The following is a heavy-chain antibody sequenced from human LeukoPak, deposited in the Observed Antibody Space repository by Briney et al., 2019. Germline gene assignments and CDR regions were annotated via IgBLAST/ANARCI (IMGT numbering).Heavy chain of an antibody. CDR2: INPNSGGT. CDR1: GYTFTGYY. J-gene: IGHJ4*02. D-gene: IGHD3-10*01. Sequence: ASVKVSCKASGYTFTGYYMHWVRQAPGQGLEWMGWINPNSGGTNYAQKFQGRVTMTRDTSISTAYMELSRLRSDDTAVYYRARAPYYGSGSYFINFDYWGQGTLVTVSS. CDR3: ARAPYYGSGSYFINFDY. V-gene: IGHV1-2*02.